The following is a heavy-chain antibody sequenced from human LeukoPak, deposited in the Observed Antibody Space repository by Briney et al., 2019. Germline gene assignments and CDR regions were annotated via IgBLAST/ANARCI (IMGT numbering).Heavy chain of an antibody. D-gene: IGHD2-15*01. CDR3: SKDPSLLPSY. CDR1: GFTFSNYA. CDR2: ISGSGGST. J-gene: IGHJ4*02. V-gene: IGHV3-23*01. Sequence: GGSLRLSCAASGFTFSNYAMSWVGQALGKGLEWVSAISGSGGSTYYADSVKGRFTISRDNSKNTLYLQMNSLRAEDTAVYYCSKDPSLLPSYWGQGTPVTVSS.